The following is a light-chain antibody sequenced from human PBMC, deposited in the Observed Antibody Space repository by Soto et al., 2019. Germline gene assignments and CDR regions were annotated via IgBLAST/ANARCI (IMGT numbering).Light chain of an antibody. V-gene: IGLV1-44*01. CDR2: NNN. CDR1: SSNIGSNT. Sequence: QSVLTQPPSASGTPGQRVTISCSGSSSNIGSNTVNWYQQLPGTDPKLLIYNNNQRPSGVPDRFSGSKSGTSASLAISGLQSEDEADYYCAAWDDSLNGLVFGPGTKVT. J-gene: IGLJ1*01. CDR3: AAWDDSLNGLV.